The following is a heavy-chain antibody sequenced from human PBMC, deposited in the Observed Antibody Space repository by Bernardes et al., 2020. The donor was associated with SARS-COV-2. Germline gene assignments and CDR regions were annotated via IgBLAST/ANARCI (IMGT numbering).Heavy chain of an antibody. Sequence: GGSLRLSCAASGFTFSSYSMNWVRQAPGKGLEWVSSISSSSSYIYYADSVKGRFTISRDNAKNSLYLQMNSLRAEDTAVYYCARDGIGYCSGGSCYGYYGMDVWGQGTTVTVSS. V-gene: IGHV3-21*01. D-gene: IGHD2-15*01. CDR1: GFTFSSYS. J-gene: IGHJ6*02. CDR3: ARDGIGYCSGGSCYGYYGMDV. CDR2: ISSSSSYI.